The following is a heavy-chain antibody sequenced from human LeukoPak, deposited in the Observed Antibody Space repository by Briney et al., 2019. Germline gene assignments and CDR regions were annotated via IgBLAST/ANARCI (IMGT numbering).Heavy chain of an antibody. D-gene: IGHD3/OR15-3a*01. V-gene: IGHV4-31*03. Sequence: SQTLSLTCTVTGGSISSGGYYWSWIRQHPGKGLEWIGYIYYSGSTYYNPSLKSRVTISVDTSKNQFSLKLSSVTAADTAVYYCARSPVDYPTYWGQGTLVTVSS. CDR2: IYYSGST. CDR1: GGSISSGGYY. J-gene: IGHJ4*02. CDR3: ARSPVDYPTY.